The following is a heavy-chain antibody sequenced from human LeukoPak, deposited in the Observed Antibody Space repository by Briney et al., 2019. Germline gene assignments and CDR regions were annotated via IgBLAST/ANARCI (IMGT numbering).Heavy chain of an antibody. D-gene: IGHD6-13*01. CDR3: VRVGRAVAAAGFGAFEI. V-gene: IGHV3-11*01. J-gene: IGHJ3*02. Sequence: GGSLRLSCAASGFTFSDYYMTWIRQAPGKGLERVSYISGGGRTIYYADSVKGRFTISRDNAKNSLYLQLNSLRDEDTAVYYCVRVGRAVAAAGFGAFEIWGQGTMVTVSS. CDR1: GFTFSDYY. CDR2: ISGGGRTI.